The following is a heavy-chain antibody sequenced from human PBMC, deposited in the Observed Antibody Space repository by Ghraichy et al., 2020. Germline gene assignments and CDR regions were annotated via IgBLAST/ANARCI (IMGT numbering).Heavy chain of an antibody. D-gene: IGHD6-19*01. J-gene: IGHJ3*02. V-gene: IGHV5-51*01. CDR2: IYPGDSDT. CDR1: GYSFTSYW. Sequence: GESLNISCKGSGYSFTSYWIGWVRQMPGKGLEWMGIIYPGDSDTRYSPSFQGQVTISADKSISTAYLQWSSLKASDTAMYYCARPPIAVAGFDAFDIWGQGTMVTVSS. CDR3: ARPPIAVAGFDAFDI.